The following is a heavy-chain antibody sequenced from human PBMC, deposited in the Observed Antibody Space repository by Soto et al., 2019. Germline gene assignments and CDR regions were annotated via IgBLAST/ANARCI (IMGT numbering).Heavy chain of an antibody. CDR3: ARADSFYYDNTGYYHFDY. J-gene: IGHJ4*02. CDR2: IYYSGST. Sequence: SETLSLTCTVSGGSINSGGFYWSWIRQHPGKGLEWIGYIYYSGSTYYNPSLKSRVIISVGTSKNQFSLRLRSVTAADTAVYYCARADSFYYDNTGYYHFDYWGQGSLVTVSS. CDR1: GGSINSGGFY. V-gene: IGHV4-31*03. D-gene: IGHD3-22*01.